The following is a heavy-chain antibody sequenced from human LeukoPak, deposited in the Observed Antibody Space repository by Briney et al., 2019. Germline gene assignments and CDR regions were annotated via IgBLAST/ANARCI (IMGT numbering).Heavy chain of an antibody. CDR1: GFTFSSYA. J-gene: IGHJ4*02. V-gene: IGHV3-23*01. Sequence: GGSLRLSCAASGFTFSSYALSWVRQAPGKGPDYVTTINGNGGRTYYADSVKGRFTISRDNSKATLYLQMNSLRVEDTAVYYCAAPLAGLRRDFDYWGQGTLVTVSS. CDR3: AAPLAGLRRDFDY. CDR2: INGNGGRT.